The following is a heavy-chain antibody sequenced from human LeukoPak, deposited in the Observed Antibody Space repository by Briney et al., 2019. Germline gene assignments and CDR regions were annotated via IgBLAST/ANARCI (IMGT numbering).Heavy chain of an antibody. CDR2: IWYDGSNE. V-gene: IGHV3-33*01. J-gene: IGHJ4*02. D-gene: IGHD5-24*01. Sequence: GGSLRLSCATSGFTFSTYGMHWVRQAPGKGREWGAVIWYDGSNENYAYSVKGRFTISKDSSKNTVYLQMNSLRAEDTAVYYCARDRWAIDYWGQGTLVTVSS. CDR1: GFTFSTYG. CDR3: ARDRWAIDY.